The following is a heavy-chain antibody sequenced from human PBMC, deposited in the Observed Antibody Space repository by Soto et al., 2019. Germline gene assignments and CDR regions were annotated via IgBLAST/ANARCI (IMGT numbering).Heavy chain of an antibody. Sequence: ASGFTFSSYAMSWVRHAPGKGLEGVSVISGSGGSTYYADSVKGRFTISRDNSKNTLYLQMNSLRAEDTALYCCAKDTTSGSGGVAYWGQGTHVTVSS. CDR3: AKDTTSGSGGVAY. D-gene: IGHD3-10*01. J-gene: IGHJ4*02. CDR1: GFTFSSYA. CDR2: ISGSGGST. V-gene: IGHV3-23*01.